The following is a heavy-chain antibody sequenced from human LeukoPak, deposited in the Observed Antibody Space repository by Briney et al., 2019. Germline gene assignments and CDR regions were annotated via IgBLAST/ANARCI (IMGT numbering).Heavy chain of an antibody. CDR1: GESVSSKNGA. CDR3: ARDVGTSGWHTFDY. Sequence: PSQTLSRTCAISGESVSSKNGAWNWIRQSPSRGLEWLGRTYYRSKWYTDYAVSMNGRITINPDTSKNQFSLQLNSVTPDDTAVYYCARDVGTSGWHTFDYWGQGTLVTVSS. V-gene: IGHV6-1*01. CDR2: TYYRSKWYT. D-gene: IGHD6-19*01. J-gene: IGHJ4*02.